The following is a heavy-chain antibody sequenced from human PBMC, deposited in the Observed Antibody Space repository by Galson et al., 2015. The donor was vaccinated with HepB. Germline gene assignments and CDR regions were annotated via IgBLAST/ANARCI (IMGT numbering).Heavy chain of an antibody. CDR1: GFTFSRYG. D-gene: IGHD5-24*01. J-gene: IGHJ6*02. CDR3: AKWRLRWLSYYYYGMDV. V-gene: IGHV3-30*18. CDR2: ISYDGSNK. Sequence: SLRLSCAASGFTFSRYGMHWVRQAPGMGLEWAAVISYDGSNKYYADSVKGRFPISRDNSKNTLYLQMNSLRAEDTAVYYCAKWRLRWLSYYYYGMDVWGQGTTVTVSS.